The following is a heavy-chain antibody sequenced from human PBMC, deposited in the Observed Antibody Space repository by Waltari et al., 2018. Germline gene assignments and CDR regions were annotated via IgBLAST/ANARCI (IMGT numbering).Heavy chain of an antibody. D-gene: IGHD1-26*01. CDR1: GYTFTSYA. J-gene: IGHJ4*02. CDR2: MNPNSGNT. V-gene: IGHV1-8*03. Sequence: QVQLVQSGAEVKKPGASVKVSCKASGYTFTSYAINWVRQATGQGLEWMGWMNPNSGNTGYEQKFQGRVTITRNTSISTAYMELSSLRSEDTAVYYCARDGRVGATSAPSRFDYWGQGTLVTVSS. CDR3: ARDGRVGATSAPSRFDY.